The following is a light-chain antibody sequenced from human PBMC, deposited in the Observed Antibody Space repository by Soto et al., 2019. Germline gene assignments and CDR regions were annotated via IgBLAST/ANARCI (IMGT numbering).Light chain of an antibody. CDR1: QSVSSK. V-gene: IGKV3-15*01. CDR3: QQSNDWPPA. J-gene: IGKJ4*01. Sequence: ETVMAQSAGTLSLSPGERATLSCRASQSVSSKLVWYQQKPGQAPRLLIYGASTRATGIPARFRGSGSGTEFTLTIDSLQSEDFAVYYCQQSNDWPPAFGGGTKVDIK. CDR2: GAS.